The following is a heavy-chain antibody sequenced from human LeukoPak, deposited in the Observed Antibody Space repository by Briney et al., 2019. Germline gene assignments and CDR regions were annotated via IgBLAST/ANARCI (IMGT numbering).Heavy chain of an antibody. CDR2: IYTSGST. CDR3: AGLAYYYGMDV. J-gene: IGHJ6*02. CDR1: GGSISSCY. V-gene: IGHV4-4*07. Sequence: SETLSLTCTVSGGSISSCYWSWIRQPAGKGLEWIGRIYTSGSTNYNPSLKSRVTMSVDTSKNQFSLKLSSVTAADTAVYYCAGLAYYYGMDVWGQGTTVTVSS.